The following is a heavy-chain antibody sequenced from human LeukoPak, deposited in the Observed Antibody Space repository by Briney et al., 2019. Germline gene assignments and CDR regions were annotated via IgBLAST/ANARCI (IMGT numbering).Heavy chain of an antibody. CDR1: GGSISTYY. Sequence: SETLSLTCSVSGGSISTYYWSWIRQPPGKGLEWIGYIYYTGTTNYNPSLRSRVTMSVDTSRNQFSLRLSSVTAADTAVYYCATRWYSSSWYVFVYWGQGTLVTVSS. CDR3: ATRWYSSSWYVFVY. CDR2: IYYTGTT. J-gene: IGHJ4*02. V-gene: IGHV4-59*01. D-gene: IGHD6-13*01.